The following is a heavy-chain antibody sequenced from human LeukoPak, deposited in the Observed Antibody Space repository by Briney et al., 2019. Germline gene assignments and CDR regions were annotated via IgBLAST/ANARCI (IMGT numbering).Heavy chain of an antibody. CDR2: ISGSGGST. Sequence: GGSLRLSCAASGFTFSSYAMSWVRQAPGKGLEWVSAISGSGGSTYYADPVKGRFTISRDNSKNTLYLQMNSLRAEDTAVYYCAFYCSSTSCYPFDYWGQGTLVTVSS. CDR3: AFYCSSTSCYPFDY. V-gene: IGHV3-23*01. J-gene: IGHJ4*02. CDR1: GFTFSSYA. D-gene: IGHD2-2*01.